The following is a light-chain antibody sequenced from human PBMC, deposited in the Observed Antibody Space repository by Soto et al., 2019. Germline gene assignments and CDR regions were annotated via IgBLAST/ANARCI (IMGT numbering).Light chain of an antibody. CDR1: QNINNY. CDR2: DAS. Sequence: IQITQSPCSLSASVRDRVTITCQASQNINNYLNWYQQKPGRAPKLLIYDASNLEAGVPSRFRGSGSGTDFTFTISRLQPEDIATYYCQQYENLPTFGQGTRLEI. V-gene: IGKV1-33*01. CDR3: QQYENLPT. J-gene: IGKJ5*01.